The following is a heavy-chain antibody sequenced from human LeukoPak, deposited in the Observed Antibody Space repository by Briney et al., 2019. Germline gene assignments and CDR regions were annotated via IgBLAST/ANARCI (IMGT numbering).Heavy chain of an antibody. CDR2: ISYDGSNK. CDR1: GFSFSSYA. V-gene: IGHV3-30-3*01. D-gene: IGHD6-13*01. Sequence: GGSLRLSCAASGFSFSSYAMHWVRQAPGTGLEWVAVISYDGSNKYYADSVKGRFTISRDNSKNTLYLQMNSLRAEDTAVYYCARDPSSSWYFDYWGQGTVATVSS. CDR3: ARDPSSSWYFDY. J-gene: IGHJ4*02.